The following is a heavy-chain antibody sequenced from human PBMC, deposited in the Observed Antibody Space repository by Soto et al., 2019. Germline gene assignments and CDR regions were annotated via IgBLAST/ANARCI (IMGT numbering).Heavy chain of an antibody. Sequence: QVQLVQSGAEGKKPGSSVKVSCKASGGTFSSYAISWVRQAPGQGLEWMGGIIPIFGTANYAQKFQGRVTITADESTGKAHLGLSSLRSEDTAVYFCASPPHPMPKVSSGYDGMDAWGQGTKVTVS. D-gene: IGHD2-2*01. CDR3: ASPPHPMPKVSSGYDGMDA. CDR2: IIPIFGTA. J-gene: IGHJ6*01. CDR1: GGTFSSYA. V-gene: IGHV1-69*12.